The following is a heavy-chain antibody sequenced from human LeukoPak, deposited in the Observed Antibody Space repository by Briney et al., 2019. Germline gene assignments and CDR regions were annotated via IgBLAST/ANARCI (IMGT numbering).Heavy chain of an antibody. CDR1: GFTFSDSY. Sequence: PGGSLTLSCTASGFTFSDSYMSWIRRAPGKGLEWISYIDISGYSIHYADSVRGRFTISRDNAKNSLYLQMNSLRAEDTAVYYCVYDYVWGWGQGTLVTVSS. D-gene: IGHD3-16*01. J-gene: IGHJ4*02. CDR2: IDISGYSI. CDR3: VYDYVWG. V-gene: IGHV3-11*04.